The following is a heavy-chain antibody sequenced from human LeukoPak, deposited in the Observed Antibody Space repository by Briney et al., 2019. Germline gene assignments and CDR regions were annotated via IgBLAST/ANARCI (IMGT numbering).Heavy chain of an antibody. CDR3: ARDNPYDYVWGSYRYTGGDYGMDV. CDR2: ISSSGSTI. CDR1: GFTFSSYE. D-gene: IGHD3-16*02. V-gene: IGHV3-48*03. J-gene: IGHJ6*04. Sequence: GGSPRLSCAASGFTFSSYEMNWVRQAPGKGLEWVSYISSSGSTIYYADSVKGRFTISRDNAKNSLYLQMNSLRAEDTAVYYCARDNPYDYVWGSYRYTGGDYGMDVWGKGPRSPSPQ.